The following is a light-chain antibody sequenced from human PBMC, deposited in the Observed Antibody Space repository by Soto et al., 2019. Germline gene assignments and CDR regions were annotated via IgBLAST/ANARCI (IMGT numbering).Light chain of an antibody. CDR3: TSYAGSNNFGI. V-gene: IGLV2-8*01. Sequence: QSALTQPPSASGSPGQSVTISCTGTSSDVGSYNYVSWYQQHPGKAPKLMIYGVTKRPSGVPDRFSGSKSGNTASLTVSGLQAEDEADYYCTSYAGSNNFGIFGTGTKLTVL. J-gene: IGLJ1*01. CDR2: GVT. CDR1: SSDVGSYNY.